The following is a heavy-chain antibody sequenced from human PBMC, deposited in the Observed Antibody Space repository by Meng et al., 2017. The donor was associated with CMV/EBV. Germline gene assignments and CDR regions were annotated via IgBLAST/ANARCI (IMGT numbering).Heavy chain of an antibody. D-gene: IGHD2-2*01. CDR2: IKSKIDGGTT. V-gene: IGHV3-15*01. J-gene: IGHJ4*02. CDR1: GFTFSNAW. CDR3: TTPGCSSTTCYTGLSY. Sequence: GGSLRLSCAASGFTFSNAWMSWVRQAPGKGLEWVGRIKSKIDGGTTDYAAPVKGRFTISRDDSQNTLFLQMDSLKTEDTATYYCTTPGCSSTTCYTGLSYWGQGTVVTVSS.